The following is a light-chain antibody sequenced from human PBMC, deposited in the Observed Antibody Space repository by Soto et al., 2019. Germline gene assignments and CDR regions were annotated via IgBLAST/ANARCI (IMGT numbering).Light chain of an antibody. J-gene: IGKJ4*01. CDR1: QSVSSN. CDR2: GAS. Sequence: IVLIKSQDTQSLAPVESADLACRASQSVSSNLAWYQQKPGQAPRLLIYGASTRATGIPARFSGSGSGTEFTLTISILQSEDFAVYYCQQYNNWPLTFGGGTKVDIK. CDR3: QQYNNWPLT. V-gene: IGKV3-15*01.